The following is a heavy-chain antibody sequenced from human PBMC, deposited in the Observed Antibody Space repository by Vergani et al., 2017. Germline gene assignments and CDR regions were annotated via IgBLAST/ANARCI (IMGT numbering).Heavy chain of an antibody. V-gene: IGHV4-34*01. CDR2: INHSGST. J-gene: IGHJ2*01. CDR3: ARKRLGKQLTNWYFDL. D-gene: IGHD6-13*01. Sequence: QVQLQQWGAGLLKPSETLSLTCAVYGGSFSGYYWSWIRQPPGKGLEWIGEINHSGSTNYNPSLNSRVTISVDTSKNQFSLKLSSVTAADTAVYYCARKRLGKQLTNWYFDLWGRGTLVTVSS. CDR1: GGSFSGYY.